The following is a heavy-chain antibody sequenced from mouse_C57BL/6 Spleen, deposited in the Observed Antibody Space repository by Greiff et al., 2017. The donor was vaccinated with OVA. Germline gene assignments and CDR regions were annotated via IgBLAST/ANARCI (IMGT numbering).Heavy chain of an antibody. CDR2: IWSGGST. Sequence: VQGVESGPGLVQPSQSLSITCTVSGFSLTSYGVHWVRQSPGKGLEWLGVIWSGGSTDYNAAFISRLSISKDNSKSQVFFKMNSLQADDTAIYYCARSPEGYAMDYWGQGTSVTVSS. CDR1: GFSLTSYG. J-gene: IGHJ4*01. V-gene: IGHV2-2*01. CDR3: ARSPEGYAMDY.